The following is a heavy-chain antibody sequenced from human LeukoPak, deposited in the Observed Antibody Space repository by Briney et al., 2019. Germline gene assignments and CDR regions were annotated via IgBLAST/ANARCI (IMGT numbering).Heavy chain of an antibody. CDR3: GESNRLTGYFSLNY. Sequence: GGSLRLSCAASGFTVSSNYMTWVRQAPGKGLEWVSLMYGAGSTHYADSVRGRFTISRDNSKNTVYVQMNSLRAEDTAVYYCGESNRLTGYFSLNYWGQGTLVTVA. D-gene: IGHD3-9*01. J-gene: IGHJ4*02. CDR1: GFTVSSNY. V-gene: IGHV3-66*01. CDR2: MYGAGST.